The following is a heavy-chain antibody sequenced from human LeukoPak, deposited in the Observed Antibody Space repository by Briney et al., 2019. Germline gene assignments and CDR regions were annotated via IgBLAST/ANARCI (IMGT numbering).Heavy chain of an antibody. D-gene: IGHD2/OR15-2a*01. V-gene: IGHV3-53*01. CDR1: GFTVSSNY. J-gene: IGHJ4*02. CDR3: AREGPRGNSQFDY. Sequence: PGGSLRLSCAASGFTVSSNYMSWVRQAPGKGLEWVSVIYSGGSTYYADSVKCRRTISRDNSKNTLYLQMNSLRAEDTAVYYCAREGPRGNSQFDYWGQGTLVTVSS. CDR2: IYSGGST.